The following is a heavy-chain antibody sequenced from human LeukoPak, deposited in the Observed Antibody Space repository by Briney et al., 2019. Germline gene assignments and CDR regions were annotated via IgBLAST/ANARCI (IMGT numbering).Heavy chain of an antibody. CDR3: ARNYYGSGSYFF. CDR2: ISAYNGNT. J-gene: IGHJ4*02. V-gene: IGHV1-18*01. Sequence: ASVKVSCKASGYTFTSYGISWVRQAPGQGLEWMGWISAYNGNTNYAQKLQGRVTMTTDTSTSTAYMELSRLRSDDTAVYYCARNYYGSGSYFFWGQGTLVTVSS. D-gene: IGHD3-10*01. CDR1: GYTFTSYG.